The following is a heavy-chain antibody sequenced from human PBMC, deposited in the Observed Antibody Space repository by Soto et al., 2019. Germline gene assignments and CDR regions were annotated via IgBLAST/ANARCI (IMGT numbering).Heavy chain of an antibody. Sequence: GASVKVSGKVSGYTLTELSMHWVRQAPGKGLEWMGGFDPEDGETIYAQKFQGRVTMTEDTSTDTAYMELSSLRSEDTAVYYCATTPPIAVAGTPNYYYYYGMDVWGQGTTVTVSS. D-gene: IGHD6-19*01. CDR3: ATTPPIAVAGTPNYYYYYGMDV. CDR2: FDPEDGET. V-gene: IGHV1-24*01. CDR1: GYTLTELS. J-gene: IGHJ6*02.